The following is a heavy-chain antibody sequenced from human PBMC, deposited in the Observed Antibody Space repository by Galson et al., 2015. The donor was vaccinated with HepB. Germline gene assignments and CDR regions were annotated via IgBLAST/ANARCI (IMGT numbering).Heavy chain of an antibody. CDR1: GGSISSYY. V-gene: IGHV4-59*01. Sequence: LSLTCTVSGGSISSYYWSWIRQPPGKGLEWMGYIYNSGRTNYNPSLKSRVTISVDTSKNQFSLNLSSVTAADTAVYYCVRVAAMVRYFDYWGQGTLVTVSS. CDR2: IYNSGRT. D-gene: IGHD3-10*01. CDR3: VRVAAMVRYFDY. J-gene: IGHJ4*02.